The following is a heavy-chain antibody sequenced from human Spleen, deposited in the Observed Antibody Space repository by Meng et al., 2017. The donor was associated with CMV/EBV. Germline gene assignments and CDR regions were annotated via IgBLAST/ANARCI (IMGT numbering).Heavy chain of an antibody. CDR2: ISSSSSYI. Sequence: GGSLRLSCAASGFTFSSYSMNWVRQAPGKGLEWVSSISSSSSYIYYADSVKGRFTISRDNAKNTVSLQMNGLRAEDTAVYYCERDRVAYYYDSSGYSVYYYYGMDVWGQGTTVTVSS. CDR1: GFTFSSYS. CDR3: ERDRVAYYYDSSGYSVYYYYGMDV. V-gene: IGHV3-21*01. D-gene: IGHD3-22*01. J-gene: IGHJ6*02.